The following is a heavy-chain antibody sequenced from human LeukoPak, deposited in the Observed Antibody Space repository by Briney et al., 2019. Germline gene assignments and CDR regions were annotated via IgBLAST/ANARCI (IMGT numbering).Heavy chain of an antibody. CDR1: GFTFSSYS. V-gene: IGHV3-21*01. Sequence: PGGSLILSCAASGFTFSSYSMNWVRQAPGKGLEWVSSISSSSSYIYYADSVKGRFTISRDNAKNSLYLQMNSLRAEDTAVYYCARAPYYYDSSGYNDYWGQGTLVTVSS. CDR2: ISSSSSYI. CDR3: ARAPYYYDSSGYNDY. J-gene: IGHJ4*02. D-gene: IGHD3-22*01.